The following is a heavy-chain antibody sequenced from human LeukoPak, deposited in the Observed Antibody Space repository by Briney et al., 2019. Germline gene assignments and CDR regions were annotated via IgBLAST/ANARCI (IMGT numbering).Heavy chain of an antibody. D-gene: IGHD2-8*01. CDR3: ARAGEKYGADAFDV. J-gene: IGHJ3*01. CDR1: GASISSYY. Sequence: SETLSLTCTVSGASISSYYWSWIRQPPGKGLEYITYLSHSGHINYSPTLKSRVTVSVDTSKNQFSLKLNSVTAADTALYFCARAGEKYGADAFDVWGQGTTVTVSS. CDR2: LSHSGHI. V-gene: IGHV4-59*01.